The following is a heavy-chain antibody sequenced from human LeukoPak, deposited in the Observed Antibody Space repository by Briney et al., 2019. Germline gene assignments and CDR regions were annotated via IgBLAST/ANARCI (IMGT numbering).Heavy chain of an antibody. V-gene: IGHV3-13*01. CDR3: ARGRSGSYLDY. CDR2: IGTAGDT. D-gene: IGHD1-26*01. J-gene: IGHJ4*02. CDR1: GFTFSSYD. Sequence: GGSLRLSCAASGFTFSSYDVHWVRQATGKGLEWVSAIGTAGDTYYPGSVKGRFTISRENAKNSLYLQMNSLRAGDTAVYYCARGRSGSYLDYWGQGTLVTVSS.